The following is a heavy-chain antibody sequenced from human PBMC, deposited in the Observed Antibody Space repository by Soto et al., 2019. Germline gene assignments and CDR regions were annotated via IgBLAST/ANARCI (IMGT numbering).Heavy chain of an antibody. CDR3: ASNYAYAEVYYWYGIDV. V-gene: IGHV3-74*01. D-gene: IGHD3-16*01. CDR2: ISSYGSDT. J-gene: IGHJ6*02. Sequence: EVQLVESGGGLVLPGGSLRLSCAASGFTFSRYWMHWVRQAPGKGLVWVSRISSYGSDTHYADSVKGRFTISRDNAKNTLYLQMNSLRAGDTAVYYCASNYAYAEVYYWYGIDVWGQGTTVTVSS. CDR1: GFTFSRYW.